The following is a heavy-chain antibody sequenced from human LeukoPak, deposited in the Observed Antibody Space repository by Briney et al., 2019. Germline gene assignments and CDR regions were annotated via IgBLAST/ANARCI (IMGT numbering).Heavy chain of an antibody. CDR2: INHSGST. CDR1: GGSFSGYY. J-gene: IGHJ3*02. Sequence: SETLSLTCAVYGGSFSGYYWSWIRQPPGKGLEWIGEINHSGSTNYSPSLKSRVTISVDTSKNQFSLKLSSVTAADTAVYYCARIGYDSSGFMAFDIWGQGTMVTVSS. CDR3: ARIGYDSSGFMAFDI. D-gene: IGHD3-22*01. V-gene: IGHV4-34*01.